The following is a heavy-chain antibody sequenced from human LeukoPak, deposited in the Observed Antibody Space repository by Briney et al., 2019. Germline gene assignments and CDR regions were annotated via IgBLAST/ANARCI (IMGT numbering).Heavy chain of an antibody. V-gene: IGHV3-30*18. Sequence: PGGSLRLSWAASGFTFSSYGMHWVRQAPGKGLEWVAVISYDGSNKYYADSVKGRFTISRDNSKNTLYLQMNSLRAEDTAVYYCAKVPVTFGGVMDYWGQGTLVTVSS. CDR2: ISYDGSNK. J-gene: IGHJ4*02. CDR1: GFTFSSYG. D-gene: IGHD3-16*01. CDR3: AKVPVTFGGVMDY.